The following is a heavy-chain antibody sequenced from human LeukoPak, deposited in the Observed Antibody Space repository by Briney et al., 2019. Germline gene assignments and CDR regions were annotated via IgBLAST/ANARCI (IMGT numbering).Heavy chain of an antibody. D-gene: IGHD6-13*01. CDR1: GGSITSYY. V-gene: IGHV4-59*01. CDR3: ARDRISTRSSRSPGWFDP. Sequence: PSETLSLTCTVSGGSITSYYWNWIRQPPGKGLELIGYIYYSGSTNYNPSLKSRVTISVDTSKNQFSLKMSSVIAADTAVYYCARDRISTRSSRSPGWFDPWGQGTLVTVSS. J-gene: IGHJ5*02. CDR2: IYYSGST.